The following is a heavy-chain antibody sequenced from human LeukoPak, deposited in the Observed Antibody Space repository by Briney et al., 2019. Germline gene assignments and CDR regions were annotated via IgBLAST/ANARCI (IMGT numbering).Heavy chain of an antibody. CDR3: ARDPTYSSSSGY. V-gene: IGHV1-2*06. CDR2: INPNSGGT. D-gene: IGHD6-6*01. CDR1: GYTFTGYY. J-gene: IGHJ4*02. Sequence: ASVKVSCKASGYTFTGYYMHWVRQAPGQGLEWMGRINPNSGGTNYAQKFQGRVTMTRDTSISTAYMELSRLRSDDTAVYYCARDPTYSSSSGYWRQGTLVTVSS.